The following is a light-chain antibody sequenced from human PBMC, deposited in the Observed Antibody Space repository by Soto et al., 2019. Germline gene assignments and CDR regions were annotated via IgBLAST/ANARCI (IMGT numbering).Light chain of an antibody. V-gene: IGKV1-39*01. CDR1: QSISSY. Sequence: DIQMPQSPSSLSASVGDRVTITCRASQSISSYLNWYQQKPGKAPKLLIYAASSLQSGVPSRFSGSGSGTDFTLTISRLQPEDFAPYYCQQSYSTPNTYGGGTKVDIK. CDR3: QQSYSTPNT. CDR2: AAS. J-gene: IGKJ4*01.